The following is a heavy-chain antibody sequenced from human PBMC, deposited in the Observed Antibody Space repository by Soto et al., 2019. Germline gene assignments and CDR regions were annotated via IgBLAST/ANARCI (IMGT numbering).Heavy chain of an antibody. J-gene: IGHJ4*01. CDR2: ISTNGGST. D-gene: IGHD3-22*01. Sequence: PGGSLRLSCSASGFTFSIYAMHWVRQAPGKGLEYVSSISTNGGSTDYADSVKGRFTISRDNSKNTVYLQMSSLRVEDTAVYYCVKGEYYYDRSGYYPFDYWGHGTLVTVSS. CDR3: VKGEYYYDRSGYYPFDY. V-gene: IGHV3-64D*06. CDR1: GFTFSIYA.